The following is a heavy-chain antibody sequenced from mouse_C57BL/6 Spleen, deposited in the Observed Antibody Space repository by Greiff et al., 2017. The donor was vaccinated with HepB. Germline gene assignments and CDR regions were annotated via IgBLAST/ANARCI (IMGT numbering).Heavy chain of an antibody. J-gene: IGHJ1*03. D-gene: IGHD1-1*01. Sequence: EVKVVESGGGLVQPGGSMKLSCAASGFTFSDAWMDWVRQSPEKGLEWVAEIRDKANNHATYYAESVKGRFTISRDDSKSSVYLQMNSLRAEDTGIYYCTLTTVVDWYFDVWGTGTTVTVSS. CDR3: TLTTVVDWYFDV. CDR2: IRDKANNHAT. V-gene: IGHV6-6*01. CDR1: GFTFSDAW.